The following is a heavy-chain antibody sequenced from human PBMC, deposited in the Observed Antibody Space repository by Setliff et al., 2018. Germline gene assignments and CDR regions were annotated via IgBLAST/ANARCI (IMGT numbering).Heavy chain of an antibody. CDR1: GGSISSGRYY. J-gene: IGHJ6*03. Sequence: PSETLSLTCTVSGGSISSGRYYWSWIRQPAGKGLEWIGRIYTNGGTDYNPYLKSRVTISLDTSKNQFSLKLSSVTAADTAVYYCARANKKLDFYYYYYMDVWGTGTSVTVSS. CDR3: ARANKKLDFYYYYYMDV. V-gene: IGHV4-61*02. CDR2: IYTNGGT. D-gene: IGHD1-1*01.